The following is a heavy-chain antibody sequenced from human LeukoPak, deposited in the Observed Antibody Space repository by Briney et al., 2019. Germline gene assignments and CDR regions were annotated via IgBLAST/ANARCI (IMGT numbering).Heavy chain of an antibody. CDR1: GFTFSSYA. CDR2: TSYDGSNK. J-gene: IGHJ6*03. D-gene: IGHD2-2*01. Sequence: PGGSLRLSCAASGFTFSSYAMHWVRQAPGKGLEWVAVTSYDGSNKYYADSVKGRFTISRDNSKNTLYLQMNSLRAEDTAVYYCAREASARYCSSTSCYYYYYMDVWGKGTTVTVSS. V-gene: IGHV3-30*01. CDR3: AREASARYCSSTSCYYYYYMDV.